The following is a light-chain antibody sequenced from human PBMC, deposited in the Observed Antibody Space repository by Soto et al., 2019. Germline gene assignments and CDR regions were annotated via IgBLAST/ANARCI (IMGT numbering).Light chain of an antibody. CDR3: EQYNNWPVT. CDR1: QSVSSN. CDR2: GAS. J-gene: IGKJ1*01. Sequence: EIVMTESPATLSVSPGERATLSCRASQSVSSNLAWYQQKPCQAPRLLIYGASTRATAIPARFSGSGSGTEFTLTISSLQSEDFAVYYCEQYNNWPVTFGQGTKVDIK. V-gene: IGKV3-15*01.